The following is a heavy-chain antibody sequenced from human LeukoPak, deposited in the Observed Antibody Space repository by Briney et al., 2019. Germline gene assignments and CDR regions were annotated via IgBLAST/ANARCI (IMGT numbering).Heavy chain of an antibody. D-gene: IGHD2-2*01. CDR2: ISDSGGST. V-gene: IGHV3-23*01. Sequence: GGSLRLSCAASGFIISTYAMSWVRQAPGKGLEWVSAISDSGGSTYFADSVKGRFTISRDNSNNTLYLQMNSLRAEDTALYYCAKDRRTLDAFDIWGRGTMVTVSS. CDR1: GFIISTYA. J-gene: IGHJ3*02. CDR3: AKDRRTLDAFDI.